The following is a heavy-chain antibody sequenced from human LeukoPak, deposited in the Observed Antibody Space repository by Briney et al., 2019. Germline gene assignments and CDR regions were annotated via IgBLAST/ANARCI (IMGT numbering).Heavy chain of an antibody. CDR1: VFTLRGYE. V-gene: IGHV3-48*03. J-gene: IGHJ6*02. CDR2: EIAGGSPT. CDR3: ARRLPYYGMDV. Sequence: PGGALRLSRAAFVFTLRGYEITWVRQAPGKGLEWVGREIAGGSPTYNADSVQGRFTISRDNAENSVYLQMHGLRAEDTAAYFCARRLPYYGMDVWGQGTTVTVSS.